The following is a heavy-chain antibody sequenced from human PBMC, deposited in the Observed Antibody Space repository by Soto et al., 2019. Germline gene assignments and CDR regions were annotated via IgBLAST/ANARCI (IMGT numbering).Heavy chain of an antibody. CDR1: GYSFTKYW. V-gene: IGHV5-51*01. J-gene: IGHJ4*02. CDR2: IYPGDSDT. D-gene: IGHD3-22*01. CDR3: ARRGDSSGYMDY. Sequence: GESLKISCKGSGYSFTKYWISWVRQMPGKGLEWMGIIYPGDSDTRYSPSFQGQVTISADKSISTAYLKWSSLKASDTAIYYCARRGDSSGYMDYWGQGILVTVSS.